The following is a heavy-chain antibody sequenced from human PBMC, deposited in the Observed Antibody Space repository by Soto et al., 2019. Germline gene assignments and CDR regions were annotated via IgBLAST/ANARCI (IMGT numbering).Heavy chain of an antibody. V-gene: IGHV3-48*03. J-gene: IGHJ4*02. D-gene: IGHD3-3*01. CDR3: ARDTSLEWLSLGLFDY. Sequence: PGGSLRLSCAASGFTFSSYEMNWVRQAPGKGLEWVSYISSSGSTIYYADSVKGRFTISRDNAKNSLYLQMNSLRAEDTAVYYCARDTSLEWLSLGLFDYWGQGTLVAVSS. CDR2: ISSSGSTI. CDR1: GFTFSSYE.